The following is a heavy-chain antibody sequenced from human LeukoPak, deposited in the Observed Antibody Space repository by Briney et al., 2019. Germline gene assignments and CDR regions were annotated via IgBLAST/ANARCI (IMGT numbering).Heavy chain of an antibody. J-gene: IGHJ4*02. CDR3: AKDFPPRTSTRPEDYFDY. V-gene: IGHV3-30*02. CDR1: GFTFSSYG. CDR2: IRYDGSNK. D-gene: IGHD5/OR15-5a*01. Sequence: GGSLRLSCAASGFTFSSYGMHWVRQAPGKGLEWVAFIRYDGSNKYYADSVKGRFTISRDNSKNTLYLQMNSLRAEDTAVYYCAKDFPPRTSTRPEDYFDYWGQGTLVTVSS.